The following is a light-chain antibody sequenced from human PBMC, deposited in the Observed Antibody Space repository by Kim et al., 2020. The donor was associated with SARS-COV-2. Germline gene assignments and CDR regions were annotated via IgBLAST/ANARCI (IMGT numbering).Light chain of an antibody. CDR3: QQYGSSPRT. V-gene: IGKV3-20*01. CDR1: QSVSSSY. Sequence: PRQRATPSGRASQSVSSSYLAWYQQRPGQAPRLLISGASSRATGIPNRFSGSGSRTDFTLTISRLETEDFAVYYCQQYGSSPRTFGGGTKVDIK. CDR2: GAS. J-gene: IGKJ4*01.